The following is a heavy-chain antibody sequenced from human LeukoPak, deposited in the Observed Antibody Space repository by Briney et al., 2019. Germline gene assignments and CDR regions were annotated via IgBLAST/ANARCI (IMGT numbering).Heavy chain of an antibody. J-gene: IGHJ6*02. CDR2: IYYSGST. D-gene: IGHD1-7*01. Sequence: SETLSLTCTVSGGSVSSYYWSWIRQPPGKGLEWIGYIYYSGSTNYNPSLKSRVTISVDTSKNQFSLKLSSVTAADTAVYHCARDNWNYGSSMDVWGQGTTATVSS. V-gene: IGHV4-59*02. CDR3: ARDNWNYGSSMDV. CDR1: GGSVSSYY.